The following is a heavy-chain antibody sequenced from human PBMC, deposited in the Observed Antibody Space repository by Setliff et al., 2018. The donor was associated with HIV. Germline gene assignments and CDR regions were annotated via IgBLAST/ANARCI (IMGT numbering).Heavy chain of an antibody. V-gene: IGHV4-39*01. CDR2: LPHSGAT. J-gene: IGHJ5*01. Sequence: SETLSLTCTVSGGSINSRDYSWGWIRQPPGKGLEWIVSLPHSGATFYNPSLWSRVTTSVDTPKKQFSLKLSSVTAADTAVYYCARRAYYDFWSGYYLSIANRFDSWGQGILVTVSS. CDR3: ARRAYYDFWSGYYLSIANRFDS. CDR1: GGSINSRDYS. D-gene: IGHD3-3*01.